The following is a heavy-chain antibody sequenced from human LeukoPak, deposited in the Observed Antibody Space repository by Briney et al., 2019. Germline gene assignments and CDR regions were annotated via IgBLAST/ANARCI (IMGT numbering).Heavy chain of an antibody. CDR1: GYTLSTYY. CDR2: IRPSGDIT. V-gene: IGHV1-46*01. CDR3: ARARYGGNQIDY. D-gene: IGHD4-23*01. Sequence: ASVKVSCKASGYTLSTYYMHCVRQAPGQGLEWMGIIRPSGDITTYAQKFQGRVTMTRDLSTNTVYMELNSLRSEDTAVYYSARARYGGNQIDYWGQGTLVTVSS. J-gene: IGHJ4*02.